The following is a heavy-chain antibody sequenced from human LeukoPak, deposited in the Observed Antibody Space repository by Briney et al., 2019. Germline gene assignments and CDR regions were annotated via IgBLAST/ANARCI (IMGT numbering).Heavy chain of an antibody. CDR2: IYWNEDK. CDR1: GFSLSTSGVG. J-gene: IGHJ4*02. V-gene: IGHV2-5*01. D-gene: IGHD3-3*01. Sequence: ESGPTLVNPTQTLTLTCTFSGFSLSTSGVGVGWIRQPPGKALEWLALIYWNEDKRYSPSLKSRLTITKDTSKNQVVLTMTNMDPVDTATYYCAHIVGDFWSGYRGYYFDYWGQGTLVTVSS. CDR3: AHIVGDFWSGYRGYYFDY.